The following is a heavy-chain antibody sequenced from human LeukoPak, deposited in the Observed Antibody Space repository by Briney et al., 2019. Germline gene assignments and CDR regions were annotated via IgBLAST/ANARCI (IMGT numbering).Heavy chain of an antibody. CDR2: ISAYNGNT. Sequence: ASVKVSCKASGYTFTSYGISWVRQAPGQGLEWMGWISAYNGNTNYAQKLQGRVTMTTDTSTSTAYMELRSLRSDDTAVYYCARRVGGWYYNGMDVWGKGTTVTVSS. J-gene: IGHJ6*04. CDR1: GYTFTSYG. V-gene: IGHV1-18*04. D-gene: IGHD6-19*01. CDR3: ARRVGGWYYNGMDV.